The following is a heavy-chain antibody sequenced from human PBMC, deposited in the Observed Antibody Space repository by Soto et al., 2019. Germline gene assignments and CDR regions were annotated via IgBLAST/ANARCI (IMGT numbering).Heavy chain of an antibody. J-gene: IGHJ6*02. V-gene: IGHV1-69*01. D-gene: IGHD6-13*01. CDR1: GGTFSSYA. Sequence: QVQLVQSGAEVKKPGSSVKVSCKASGGTFSSYAISWVRQAPGQGLEWMGGIIPIFGTANYAQKFQGRVTITADESTSTAYMGLSSLRAEDTAVYYCARMRLIAAAGRGYYYYGMDVWGQGTTVTVSS. CDR3: ARMRLIAAAGRGYYYYGMDV. CDR2: IIPIFGTA.